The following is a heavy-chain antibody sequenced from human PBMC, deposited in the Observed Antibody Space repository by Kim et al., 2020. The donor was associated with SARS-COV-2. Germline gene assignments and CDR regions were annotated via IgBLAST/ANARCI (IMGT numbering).Heavy chain of an antibody. V-gene: IGHV4-39*07. CDR2: IYYSGST. D-gene: IGHD2-2*01. J-gene: IGHJ4*02. CDR3: ARDHCSSTSCYPHAPYY. CDR1: GGSISSSSYY. Sequence: SETLSLTCTVSGGSISSSSYYWGWIRQPPGKGLEWIGSIYYSGSTYYNPSLKSRVTISVDTSKNQFSLKLSSVTAADTAVYYCARDHCSSTSCYPHAPYYWGQGTLVTVSS.